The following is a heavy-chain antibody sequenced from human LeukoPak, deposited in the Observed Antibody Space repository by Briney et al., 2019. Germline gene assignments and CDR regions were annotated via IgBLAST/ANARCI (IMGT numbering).Heavy chain of an antibody. CDR1: GGSFSGYY. Sequence: SETLSLTCAVYGGSFSGYYWSWIRQPPGKGLEWIGEINHSGSTNYNPSLKSRVTISVDTSKNQFSLKLSSVTAADTAVYYCASRDCSDGSCSFDYWGQGTLVTVSS. J-gene: IGHJ4*02. D-gene: IGHD2-15*01. CDR2: INHSGST. V-gene: IGHV4-34*01. CDR3: ASRDCSDGSCSFDY.